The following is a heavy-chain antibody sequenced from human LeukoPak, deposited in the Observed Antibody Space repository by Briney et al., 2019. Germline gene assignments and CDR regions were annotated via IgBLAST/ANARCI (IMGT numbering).Heavy chain of an antibody. Sequence: RAASLQISSKGAADIFTNYWIGWGRQMPPKKLEGMGIIYHDNSNTSYSPSFQGQVTISADKSITPASLQRSTLNASDTAMYYCARQREPPQRRIDYWGQGTLVTVSS. D-gene: IGHD1-14*01. CDR3: ARQREPPQRRIDY. V-gene: IGHV5-51*01. CDR1: ADIFTNYW. CDR2: IYHDNSNT. J-gene: IGHJ4*02.